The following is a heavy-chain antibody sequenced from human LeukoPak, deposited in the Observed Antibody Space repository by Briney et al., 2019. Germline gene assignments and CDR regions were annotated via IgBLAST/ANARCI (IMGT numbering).Heavy chain of an antibody. V-gene: IGHV4-39*07. Sequence: SETLSLPCTVSGGSISSSSYYWGWIRQPPGKGLEGIWSIYYSGSTYYNPSLKSRVTISVDTYKNQSSLKLSSVTAADTGVYYCARGSSSWSGPNWFDPWGQGTLVTVSS. CDR3: ARGSSSWSGPNWFDP. CDR2: IYYSGST. D-gene: IGHD6-13*01. J-gene: IGHJ5*02. CDR1: GGSISSSSYY.